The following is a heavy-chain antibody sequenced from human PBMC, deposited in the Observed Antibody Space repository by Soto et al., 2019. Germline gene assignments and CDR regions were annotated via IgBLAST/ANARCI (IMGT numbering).Heavy chain of an antibody. CDR3: SAAPGFDY. J-gene: IGHJ4*02. CDR2: ISGSDGST. Sequence: EVQLLESGGGLVQPGGSLRLSCAAAGFTFSSYAISWVRQAPWKGLEWVSAISGSDGSTYYVDSVKGRFTISRDNSKNTLYLQMNSLRAEDTDVYYCSAAPGFDYWGQGPLVTVSS. D-gene: IGHD3-10*01. CDR1: GFTFSSYA. V-gene: IGHV3-23*01.